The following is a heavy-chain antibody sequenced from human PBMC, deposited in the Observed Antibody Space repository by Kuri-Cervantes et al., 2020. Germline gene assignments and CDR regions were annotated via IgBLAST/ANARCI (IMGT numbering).Heavy chain of an antibody. J-gene: IGHJ4*02. V-gene: IGHV3-23*01. D-gene: IGHD3-9*01. CDR3: AKDNIRYYDILTGLVY. CDR1: GFTFSSYA. Sequence: GGSLRLSCAASGFTFSSYAMSWVRQAPGKGLEWVSAISGSGGSTYYADSVKGRFTISRDNSKNTLYLQMNSLRTEDTAVYYCAKDNIRYYDILTGLVYWGQGTLVTVSS. CDR2: ISGSGGST.